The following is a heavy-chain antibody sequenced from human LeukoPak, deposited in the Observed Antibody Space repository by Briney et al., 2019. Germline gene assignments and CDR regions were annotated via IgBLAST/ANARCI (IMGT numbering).Heavy chain of an antibody. V-gene: IGHV4-39*01. D-gene: IGHD6-19*01. J-gene: IGHJ5*02. CDR1: GGSISSGRYY. Sequence: PSETLSLTCSVSGGSISSGRYYWVWIRLPPGKGLEWIASIDYSGSTYYNPSLKSRVTISVDTSKNQFSLKLSSVTAADTALYYCARQHTRIAVPALLDLWGHGTLVTVSS. CDR2: IDYSGST. CDR3: ARQHTRIAVPALLDL.